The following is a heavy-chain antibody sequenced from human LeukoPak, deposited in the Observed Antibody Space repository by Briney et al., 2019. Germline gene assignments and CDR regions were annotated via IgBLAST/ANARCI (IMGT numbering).Heavy chain of an antibody. J-gene: IGHJ4*02. CDR2: INHSGST. CDR1: GGSFSGYY. D-gene: IGHD6-19*01. CDR3: ARDSSGWYGGVDY. Sequence: PSETLSLTCAVYGGSFSGYYWSWIRQPPGKGLEWIGEINHSGSTNYNPSLKSRVTISVDTSKNQFSLKLSSVTAADTAVYYCARDSSGWYGGVDYWGQGTLVTVSS. V-gene: IGHV4-34*01.